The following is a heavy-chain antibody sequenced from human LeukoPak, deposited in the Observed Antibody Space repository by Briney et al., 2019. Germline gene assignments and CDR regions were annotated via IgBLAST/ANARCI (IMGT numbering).Heavy chain of an antibody. V-gene: IGHV4-38-2*02. D-gene: IGHD6-19*01. Sequence: SETLSLSCSVSGYSISRAYSWGWVRQPPGKGLEWIGSLYDSGSSYYNPSLKSRVTLSVDTSKNQFSLKLSSVTAADTAVYYCARGGYSSGWYRVDYWGQGTLVTVSS. CDR1: GYSISRAYS. J-gene: IGHJ4*02. CDR2: LYDSGSS. CDR3: ARGGYSSGWYRVDY.